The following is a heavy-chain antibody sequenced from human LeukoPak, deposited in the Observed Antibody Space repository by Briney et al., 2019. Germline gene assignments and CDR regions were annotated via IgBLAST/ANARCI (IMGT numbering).Heavy chain of an antibody. V-gene: IGHV1-8*01. J-gene: IGHJ4*02. CDR1: GYTLTELS. D-gene: IGHD5-18*01. CDR2: MNPNSGNT. Sequence: ASVKVSCKVSGYTLTELSMHWVRQAPGQGLEWMGWMNPNSGNTGYAQKFQGRVTMTRNTSISTAYMELSSLRSEDTAVYYCARGVVGYSYGSYWGQGTLVTVST. CDR3: ARGVVGYSYGSY.